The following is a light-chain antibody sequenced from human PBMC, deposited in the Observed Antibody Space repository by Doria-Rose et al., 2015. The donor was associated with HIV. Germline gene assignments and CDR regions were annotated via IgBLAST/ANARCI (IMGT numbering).Light chain of an antibody. V-gene: IGKV1-27*01. CDR3: QKYDSAPLT. CDR2: GAS. Sequence: DIQMTQSPSSLSASVGDRVTITCRASQGITDRLAWYQQRPGRVPKLLIYGASTLQSGVPSRFNGSGSGTDFTLTITSLQPEDVATYFCQKYDSAPLTFGQGTKVEIK. CDR1: QGITDR. J-gene: IGKJ1*01.